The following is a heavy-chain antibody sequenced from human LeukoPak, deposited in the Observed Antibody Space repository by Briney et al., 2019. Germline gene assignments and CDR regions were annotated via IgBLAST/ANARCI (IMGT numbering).Heavy chain of an antibody. D-gene: IGHD5-24*01. CDR3: VKSAGKDGYRDVFDI. CDR1: GFTFDDYA. Sequence: GGSLRLSCAASGFTFDDYAMHWVRQAPGKGLEWVATITKSGDKTYYADSVKGLFTISRDNSRDTLYLQMNSLRAEDTAVYHCVKSAGKDGYRDVFDIWGQGTVVTVSS. J-gene: IGHJ3*02. V-gene: IGHV3-23*01. CDR2: ITKSGDKT.